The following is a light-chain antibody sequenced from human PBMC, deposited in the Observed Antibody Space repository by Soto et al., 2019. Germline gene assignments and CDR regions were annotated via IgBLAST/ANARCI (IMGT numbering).Light chain of an antibody. CDR2: YDD. V-gene: IGLV1-36*01. J-gene: IGLJ3*02. CDR3: AAWDDSLNGPV. Sequence: QSVVTQPPSVSAAPRQRVTISCSGSSSNIGDNTVSWYQQVPGKAPKLLIYYDDLRPSGVSDRFSGSKSGTSASLAISGFQSEDEADYYCAAWDDSLNGPVFGGGTKLTVL. CDR1: SSNIGDNT.